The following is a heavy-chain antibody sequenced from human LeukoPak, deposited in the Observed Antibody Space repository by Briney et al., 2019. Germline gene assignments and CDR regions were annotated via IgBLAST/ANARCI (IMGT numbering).Heavy chain of an antibody. Sequence: SETLSLTCAVYGGSFSGYYWSWIRQPPGKGLEWIGEINHSGSTNYNPSLKSRVTISVDTSKNQFPLKLSSVTAADTAVYYCAGGQAAPRAHWFDPWGQGTLVTVSS. V-gene: IGHV4-34*01. J-gene: IGHJ5*02. D-gene: IGHD6-13*01. CDR2: INHSGST. CDR1: GGSFSGYY. CDR3: AGGQAAPRAHWFDP.